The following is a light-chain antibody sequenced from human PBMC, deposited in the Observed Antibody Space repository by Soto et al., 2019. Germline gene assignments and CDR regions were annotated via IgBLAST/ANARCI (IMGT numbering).Light chain of an antibody. Sequence: DIVMTQSPLSLPVTPGEPASISCRSSQSLLLSNGYNYLDWYLQRPGQSPQLLIYLGSNRASGVPDRFSGSGSGTDFTLKITRVEAEDVGVYYCMQALETPATFGQGTKLEI. V-gene: IGKV2-28*01. CDR1: QSLLLSNGYNY. CDR2: LGS. CDR3: MQALETPAT. J-gene: IGKJ2*01.